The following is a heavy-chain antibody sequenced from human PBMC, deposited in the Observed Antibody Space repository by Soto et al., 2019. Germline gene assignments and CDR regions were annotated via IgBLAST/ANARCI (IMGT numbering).Heavy chain of an antibody. V-gene: IGHV3-7*03. CDR3: AREGYCSSTSCPYGMDV. Sequence: GGSLRLSCAASGFTFSSYWMSWVRQAPGKGLEWVANIKQDGNEKYYVDSVKGRFTISRDNAKNSLYLQMNSLRAEDTAVYYCAREGYCSSTSCPYGMDVWGQGTTVTVSS. J-gene: IGHJ6*02. CDR2: IKQDGNEK. CDR1: GFTFSSYW. D-gene: IGHD2-2*01.